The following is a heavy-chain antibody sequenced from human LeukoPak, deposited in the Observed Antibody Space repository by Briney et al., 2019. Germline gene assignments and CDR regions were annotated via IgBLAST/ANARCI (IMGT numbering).Heavy chain of an antibody. V-gene: IGHV3-23*01. CDR2: ISGSGVST. Sequence: GGSLSPSCAASGFTFNTYAMSWVRQAPGKGLEWVSGISGSGVSTYYADSVKGRFTISRDNSKNTLYVQMNSLRAEDTALYYCAKGRYYYDGSSYSLDYWGQGTLATVSS. D-gene: IGHD3-22*01. CDR3: AKGRYYYDGSSYSLDY. J-gene: IGHJ4*02. CDR1: GFTFNTYA.